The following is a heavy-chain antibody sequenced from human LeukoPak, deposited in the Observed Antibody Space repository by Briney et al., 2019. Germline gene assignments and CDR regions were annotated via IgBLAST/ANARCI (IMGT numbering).Heavy chain of an antibody. CDR2: ISGGGGNT. CDR3: ARQLWYGENFDY. Sequence: GGALRLSCAASGFTFSRYAMNWVRQPPGKGLAGVSTISGGGGNTYYADSVKGRFTISRDNSKNTLYLQMNSLRADDTAVYHCARQLWYGENFDYWGQGTLVTVSS. D-gene: IGHD3-10*01. CDR1: GFTFSRYA. V-gene: IGHV3-23*01. J-gene: IGHJ4*02.